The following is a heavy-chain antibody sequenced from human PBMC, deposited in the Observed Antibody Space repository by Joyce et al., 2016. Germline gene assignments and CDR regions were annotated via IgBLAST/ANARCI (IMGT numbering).Heavy chain of an antibody. CDR2: MKPNSGNT. V-gene: IGHV1-8*01. CDR3: ARERNFGDLSFDP. J-gene: IGHJ5*02. D-gene: IGHD4-17*01. Sequence: QVQLVQSGAEVKKPGASVKVSCKASGYTFTSYDINWVRQATGQGLEWMAWMKPNSGNTGYAQKFQGRGTRTWNTSISTAYMEVSSLRSEDTAIYYCARERNFGDLSFDPWGQGTLVTVSS. CDR1: GYTFTSYD.